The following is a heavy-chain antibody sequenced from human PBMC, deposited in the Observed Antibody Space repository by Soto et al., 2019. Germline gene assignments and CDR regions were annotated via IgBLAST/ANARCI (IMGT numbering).Heavy chain of an antibody. CDR3: VRAQSRQLLLAWFDA. V-gene: IGHV1-2*02. J-gene: IGHJ5*02. D-gene: IGHD2-2*01. CDR2: IYPDTGGT. CDR1: GYTFIAHF. Sequence: QVQLVQSGAEVKKPGASVTVSCEASGYTFIAHFIHWVRQAPGQGLEWMGWIYPDTGGTNYAQKFRDRVTMTRDTSVSTAYMEVNGLKSDDTAGYYCVRAQSRQLLLAWFDAWGQGTLVTVSS.